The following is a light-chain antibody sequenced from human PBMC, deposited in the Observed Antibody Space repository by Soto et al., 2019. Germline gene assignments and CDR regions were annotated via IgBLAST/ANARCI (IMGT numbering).Light chain of an antibody. J-gene: IGKJ1*01. V-gene: IGKV3-20*01. Sequence: QTVSSTYLAWYQQKPGQAPRLLIYGASSRATGIPDRFSGSGSGTDFTLTISRLEPEDFAVFYCQQYGNTPWTFGQGTKVDIK. CDR3: QQYGNTPWT. CDR1: QTVSSTY. CDR2: GAS.